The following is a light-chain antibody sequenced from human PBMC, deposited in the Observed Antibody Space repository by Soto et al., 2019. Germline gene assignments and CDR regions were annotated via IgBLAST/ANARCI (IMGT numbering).Light chain of an antibody. CDR2: DAS. J-gene: IGKJ5*01. CDR3: QQRKNWPPFT. Sequence: ETVLTQSPVTLSLSPGERATLSCRASQSVSDNLGWYQQKPGQAPRLLIYDASIRAPGIPARFRGSGSGTDFTLTISSLEPEDFAVYYCQQRKNWPPFTFGQGTRLEIK. V-gene: IGKV3-11*01. CDR1: QSVSDN.